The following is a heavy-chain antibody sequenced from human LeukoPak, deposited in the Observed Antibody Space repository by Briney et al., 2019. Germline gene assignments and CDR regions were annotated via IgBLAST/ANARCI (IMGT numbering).Heavy chain of an antibody. D-gene: IGHD1-7*01. Sequence: SQTLSLTCAISGDSVSSNSAAWNWIRQSPSRGLEWLGRTYYRSKWFNDYAVSVESRITINPDTSRNQFSLRLNSVTPEDTAVYFCAGGSGTFDCWGQGTLVTVSS. V-gene: IGHV6-1*01. CDR2: TYYRSKWFN. J-gene: IGHJ4*02. CDR3: AGGSGTFDC. CDR1: GDSVSSNSAA.